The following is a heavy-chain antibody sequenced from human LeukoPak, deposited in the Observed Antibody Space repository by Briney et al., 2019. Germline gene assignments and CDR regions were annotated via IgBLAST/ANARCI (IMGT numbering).Heavy chain of an antibody. V-gene: IGHV3-23*01. CDR1: VFTFRSYA. J-gene: IGHJ4*02. Sequence: VGCLRLSCVASVFTFRSYAMRWVRQAPGEGLEWVSAISGSGGSTYYADSVKGRFSISRDNSKNTLYLQMNSLRTEDTAVYYCAKEEVTYYDSSSSHYWGQGTLVTVSS. D-gene: IGHD3-22*01. CDR3: AKEEVTYYDSSSSHY. CDR2: ISGSGGST.